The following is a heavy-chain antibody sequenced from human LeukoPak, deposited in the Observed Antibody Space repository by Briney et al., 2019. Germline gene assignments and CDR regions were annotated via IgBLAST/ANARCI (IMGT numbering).Heavy chain of an antibody. CDR1: GGSISSGYYY. CDR2: IYTSGST. Sequence: TSQTLSLTCTVSGGSISSGYYYWSWIRQPAGKGLEWIGRIYTSGSTNYNPSLKSRVTISVDASKNQFSLKLSSVTAADTAVYYCAREYYDGSGSNWYFDLWGRGTPVTVSS. V-gene: IGHV4-61*02. D-gene: IGHD3-22*01. J-gene: IGHJ2*01. CDR3: AREYYDGSGSNWYFDL.